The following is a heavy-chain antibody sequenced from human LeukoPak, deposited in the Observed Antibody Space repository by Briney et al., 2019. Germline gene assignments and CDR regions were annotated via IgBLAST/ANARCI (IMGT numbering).Heavy chain of an antibody. CDR2: ISAYNGNT. J-gene: IGHJ6*02. V-gene: IGHV1-18*01. CDR3: ARIPITMVRGVIITHYYYGMDV. CDR1: GYTFTSYG. D-gene: IGHD3-10*01. Sequence: GASVKVSCKASGYTFTSYGISWVRQAPGQGLEWMGWISAYNGNTNYAQKLQGRVTMTTDTSTSTAHMELRSLRSDDTAVYYCARIPITMVRGVIITHYYYGMDVWGQGTTVTVSS.